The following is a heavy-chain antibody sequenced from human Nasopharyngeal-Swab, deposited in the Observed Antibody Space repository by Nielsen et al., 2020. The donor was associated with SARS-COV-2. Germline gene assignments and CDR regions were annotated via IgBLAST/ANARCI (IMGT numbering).Heavy chain of an antibody. CDR3: ARGLSITYFYYGMDV. Sequence: GGSLRLSCVASGFTFSDHYMTWIRQAPGKGLEWVSFISDRGSYRNHADSVKGRFTISRDNAKNSLYLEMESLRVEDTAVYYCARGLSITYFYYGMDVWGQGTSVTVSS. D-gene: IGHD1-14*01. CDR2: ISDRGSYR. CDR1: GFTFSDHY. V-gene: IGHV3-11*05. J-gene: IGHJ6*02.